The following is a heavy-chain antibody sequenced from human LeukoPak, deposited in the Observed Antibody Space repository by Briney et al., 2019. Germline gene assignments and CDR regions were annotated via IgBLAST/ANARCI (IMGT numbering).Heavy chain of an antibody. V-gene: IGHV1-18*01. D-gene: IGHD6-13*01. CDR1: GYTFTGFA. CDR2: ISAYNGGT. J-gene: IGHJ4*02. Sequence: ASVKVSCKASGYTFTGFAISWVRQAPGQGLGWMGWISAYNGGTNYAQSVQGRVTMTTDTATSTVYMELRSLRTDDTAIYYCARFEDGSSWPWPGLDYWGEGTLVSVSS. CDR3: ARFEDGSSWPWPGLDY.